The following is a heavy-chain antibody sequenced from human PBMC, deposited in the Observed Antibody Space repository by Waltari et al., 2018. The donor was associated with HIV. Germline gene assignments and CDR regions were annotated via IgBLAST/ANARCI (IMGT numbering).Heavy chain of an antibody. V-gene: IGHV1-69*06. J-gene: IGHJ5*02. Sequence: QVQLVQSGAEVKKPGSSVKVSCKASGGTFSSYAISWVRQAPGQGLEWMGGIIPIFGTANYAQKFQGRVTITADKSTSTAYMELSSLRSEDTAVYYCARGPPPQGLRWEGWFDPWGQGTLVTVSS. CDR1: GGTFSSYA. CDR3: ARGPPPQGLRWEGWFDP. CDR2: IIPIFGTA. D-gene: IGHD4-17*01.